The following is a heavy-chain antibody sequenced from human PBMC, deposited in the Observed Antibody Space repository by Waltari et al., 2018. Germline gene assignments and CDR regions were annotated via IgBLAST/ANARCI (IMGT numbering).Heavy chain of an antibody. CDR2: IIPSFGTA. V-gene: IGHV1-69*13. J-gene: IGHJ5*02. D-gene: IGHD2-21*01. CDR3: ARDGGEMTAYYP. Sequence: QVQLVQSGAEVKKPGSSVKVSCKASGGTFSSYAISWVRQAPGQGLEWMGGIIPSFGTANYAQKFQGRVTITADESTSTAYMELSSLRSEDTSGYYCARDGGEMTAYYPWGQGTLVTVSS. CDR1: GGTFSSYA.